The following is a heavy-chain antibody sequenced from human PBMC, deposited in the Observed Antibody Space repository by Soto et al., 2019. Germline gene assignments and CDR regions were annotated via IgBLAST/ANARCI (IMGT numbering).Heavy chain of an antibody. J-gene: IGHJ5*02. Sequence: SETLSLTCTVSGGSISSSCYYWVCIRQPTGKGLEWIGSIRHSGSTYYTPSLKSRVSIAAATTKNKFSLTLSSVTAADTAVDYCARSSSIDYYQWFAPWGQGTLVTVPS. D-gene: IGHD3-22*01. V-gene: IGHV4-39*07. CDR1: GGSISSSCYY. CDR3: ARSSSIDYYQWFAP. CDR2: IRHSGST.